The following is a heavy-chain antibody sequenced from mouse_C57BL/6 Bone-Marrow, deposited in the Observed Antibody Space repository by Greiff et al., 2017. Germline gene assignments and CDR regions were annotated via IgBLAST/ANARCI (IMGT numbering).Heavy chain of an antibody. J-gene: IGHJ4*01. CDR2: IYPGSGST. Sequence: VQLQQSGAELAKPGASVKLSCKASGYTFTSYWITWVKQRPGQGLEWIGDIYPGSGSTNYNEKFKSKATLTVDTSSSTAYMQLSSLTSEDSAVYYCAGSNYVGYYAMDYWGQGTSVTVSS. CDR1: GYTFTSYW. V-gene: IGHV1-55*01. D-gene: IGHD2-5*01. CDR3: AGSNYVGYYAMDY.